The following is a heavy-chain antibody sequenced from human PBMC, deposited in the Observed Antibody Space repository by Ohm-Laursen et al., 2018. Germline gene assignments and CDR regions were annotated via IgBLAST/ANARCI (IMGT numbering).Heavy chain of an antibody. CDR1: GGSISGYY. J-gene: IGHJ6*02. CDR3: ARGKFFGMDV. V-gene: IGHV4-4*07. Sequence: SDTLSLTCSVSGGSISGYYWSWIRQPAGKGLQWIGRIHTSGSTNYNPSLKSRVTMSADTSKNQFSLKLSSVTAADTAVYYCARGKFFGMDVWGQGTTVTVSS. CDR2: IHTSGST.